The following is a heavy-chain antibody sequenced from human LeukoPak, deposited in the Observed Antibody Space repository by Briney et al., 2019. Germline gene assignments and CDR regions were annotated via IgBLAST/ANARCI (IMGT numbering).Heavy chain of an antibody. CDR3: ARLPAYYYYGMDV. Sequence: GGSLRLSCAASGFTFSRYWMHWVRQAPGKGLVLVSRINGDGSSTNYADSVKGRFTISRDNAKNTLYLQMNSLRAEDTAVYYCARLPAYYYYGMDVWGQGTTVTVSS. CDR1: GFTFSRYW. J-gene: IGHJ6*02. V-gene: IGHV3-74*01. CDR2: INGDGSST.